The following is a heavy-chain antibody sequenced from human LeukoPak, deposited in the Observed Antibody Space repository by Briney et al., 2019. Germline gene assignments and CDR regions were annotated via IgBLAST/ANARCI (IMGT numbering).Heavy chain of an antibody. CDR3: ARAPYDYAWGSYRGAYWYFDL. V-gene: IGHV4-34*01. D-gene: IGHD3-16*02. CDR2: INHSGST. J-gene: IGHJ2*01. CDR1: GGSFSGYY. Sequence: SETLSLTCAVYGGSFSGYYWSWIRQPPGKGLEWIGEINHSGSTNYNPSLKSRVTISVDTSKNQFSLKLSSVTAADTAVYYCARAPYDYAWGSYRGAYWYFDLWGRGTLVTVSS.